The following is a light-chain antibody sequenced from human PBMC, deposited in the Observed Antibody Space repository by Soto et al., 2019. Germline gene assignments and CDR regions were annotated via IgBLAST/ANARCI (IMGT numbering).Light chain of an antibody. CDR3: QQYGNSPVT. V-gene: IGKV3-20*01. J-gene: IGKJ5*01. Sequence: EIVLTQSPGTLSLSPGERATLSCRASQSVTSNFLAWYQQKPGQAPRLLIYGASNRATGIPDRFSGSVSGTDFTLTISRLEPEDFAVYYCQQYGNSPVTFGQGTRLYLK. CDR1: QSVTSNF. CDR2: GAS.